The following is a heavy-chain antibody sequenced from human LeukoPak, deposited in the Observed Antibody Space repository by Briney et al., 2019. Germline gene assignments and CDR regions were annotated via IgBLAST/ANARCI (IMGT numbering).Heavy chain of an antibody. CDR1: GYTCTGYY. CDR3: ARHPSNSGYDYLYYFDY. Sequence: GASVKVSCKASGYTCTGYYMHWVRQAPGRELEWMGWINPDNGGTNYAQKFQGRVTMPRDMSIRTAYMELTRLRSDDTAVYYCARHPSNSGYDYLYYFDYWGQGTLVTVFS. J-gene: IGHJ4*02. CDR2: INPDNGGT. D-gene: IGHD5-12*01. V-gene: IGHV1-2*02.